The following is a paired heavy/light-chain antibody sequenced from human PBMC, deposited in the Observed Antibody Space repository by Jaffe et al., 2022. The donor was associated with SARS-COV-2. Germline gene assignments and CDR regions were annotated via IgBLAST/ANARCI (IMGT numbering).Light chain of an antibody. V-gene: IGLV7-46*01. CDR2: DTI. CDR1: TGAVTSGHY. J-gene: IGLJ3*02. Sequence: QAVVTQEPSLTVSPGGTVTLACGSSTGAVTSGHYPYWFQQKPGQAPRTLIYDTINKHSWTPARFSGSLLGGKAVLTLSGAQPEDEAEYYCMLFYGGAWVFGGGTKLTVL. CDR3: MLFYGGAWV.
Heavy chain of an antibody. Sequence: QVQLVESGGGVVQPGRSLRLSCAASGFTFSSYAMHWVRQAPGKGLEWVAVISYDGGNKNYADSVKGRFTITRDNSKSTVYVQLNSLRSEDTALYYCARGGLQTRPTAIIPSGFDYWGQATLVTVSS. J-gene: IGHJ4*02. CDR1: GFTFSSYA. V-gene: IGHV3-30-3*01. CDR2: ISYDGGNK. CDR3: ARGGLQTRPTAIIPSGFDY. D-gene: IGHD2-2*02.